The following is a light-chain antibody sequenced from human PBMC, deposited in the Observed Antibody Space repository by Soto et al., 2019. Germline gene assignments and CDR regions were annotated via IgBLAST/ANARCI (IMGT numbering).Light chain of an antibody. CDR3: QQSSITPYT. J-gene: IGKJ2*01. V-gene: IGKV3-15*01. CDR2: GAS. CDR1: QSVSSN. Sequence: EIVMTQSPATLSVSPGERATLSCRASQSVSSNLAWYQQKPGQAPRLLIYGASTRATGIPARFSGSGSGTEFTLTISSLQSEDFATYYCQQSSITPYTFGQGTKLEIK.